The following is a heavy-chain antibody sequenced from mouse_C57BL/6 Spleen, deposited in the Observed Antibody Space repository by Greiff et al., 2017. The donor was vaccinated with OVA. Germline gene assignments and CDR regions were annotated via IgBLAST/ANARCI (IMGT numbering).Heavy chain of an antibody. CDR2: INPNNGGT. CDR1: GYTFTDYY. V-gene: IGHV1-26*01. D-gene: IGHD6-1*01. CDR3: ACAPRPYYLDY. Sequence: VQLQQSGPALVKPGASVKISCKASGYTFTDYYMNWVTQSHGKSLEWIGDINPNNGGTSYNQKFKGKATLTVDKSSSTSYMELRILTSEDSAVYYCACAPRPYYLDYWGQGTTLTVSS. J-gene: IGHJ2*01.